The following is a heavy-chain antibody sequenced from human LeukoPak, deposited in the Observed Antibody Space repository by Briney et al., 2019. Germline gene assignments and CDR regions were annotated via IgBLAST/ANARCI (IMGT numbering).Heavy chain of an antibody. V-gene: IGHV4-59*01. CDR2: IYYSGDT. CDR3: ASGTYYYFDF. J-gene: IGHJ4*02. Sequence: PSETLSLTCTVPGGSISSYYWSWIRQPPGKGLEWIGYIYYSGDTNYNPSLKSRVTISVDTSKNQFSLKLNSATAADTAVYYCASGTYYYFDFWGQGAPVTVSS. CDR1: GGSISSYY. D-gene: IGHD6-13*01.